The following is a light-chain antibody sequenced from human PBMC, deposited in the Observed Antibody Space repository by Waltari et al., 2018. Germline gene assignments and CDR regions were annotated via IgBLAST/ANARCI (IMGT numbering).Light chain of an antibody. Sequence: DIQLTQSPSFLSASVGDRVTITCRAIQGISSYLACYQQKPGKAPKLLIYAASTLQSGVPSRFRGSGSGTEFTLTISSLQPEDFATYYCQQLNSYPITFGQGTRLEIK. CDR2: AAS. J-gene: IGKJ5*01. V-gene: IGKV1-9*01. CDR3: QQLNSYPIT. CDR1: QGISSY.